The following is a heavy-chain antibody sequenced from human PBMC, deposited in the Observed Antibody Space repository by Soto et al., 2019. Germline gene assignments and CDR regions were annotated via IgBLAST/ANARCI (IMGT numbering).Heavy chain of an antibody. V-gene: IGHV3-7*01. J-gene: IGHJ5*02. D-gene: IGHD6-6*01. CDR2: IKQDGSEK. CDR1: GFTFSSYW. Sequence: EVQLVESGGGLVQPGGSLRLSCAASGFTFSSYWMSWVRQAPGKGLEWVANIKQDGSEKYYVDFVKGRFTISRDNAKNSLYLQMNSLRAEDTAVYYCARDYSDSYSSSSVGWFDPWGHGTLVTVST. CDR3: ARDYSDSYSSSSVGWFDP.